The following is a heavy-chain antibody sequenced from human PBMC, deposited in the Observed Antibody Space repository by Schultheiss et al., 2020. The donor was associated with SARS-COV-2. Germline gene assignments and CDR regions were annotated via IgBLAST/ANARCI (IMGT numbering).Heavy chain of an antibody. D-gene: IGHD2-15*01. Sequence: GGSLRLSCAASGFTVSSNYMSWVRQAPGKGLVWISRINSDGSSTNYADSVKGRFTISRDNAKNSLYLQMNSLRAEDTAVYYCAQGYCSGGSCSTFDYWGQGTLVTVSS. J-gene: IGHJ4*02. CDR3: AQGYCSGGSCSTFDY. CDR1: GFTVSSNY. CDR2: INSDGSST. V-gene: IGHV3-74*01.